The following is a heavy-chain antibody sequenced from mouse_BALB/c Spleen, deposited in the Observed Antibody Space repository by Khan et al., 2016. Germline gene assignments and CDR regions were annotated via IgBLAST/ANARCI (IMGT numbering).Heavy chain of an antibody. CDR2: IDPANGNS. CDR1: AFNIKDTY. Sequence: VQLQQSGAELVKPGASVKLSCTAAAFNIKDTYMHWVKQRPEQGLEWIGRIDPANGNSKYDPKFQGKATITADTSSNTAYLQLSSLTSEDTAVYYCATRGPIFYAGSSYDYWGQGTTLTVSS. V-gene: IGHV14-3*02. D-gene: IGHD1-1*01. CDR3: ATRGPIFYAGSSYDY. J-gene: IGHJ2*01.